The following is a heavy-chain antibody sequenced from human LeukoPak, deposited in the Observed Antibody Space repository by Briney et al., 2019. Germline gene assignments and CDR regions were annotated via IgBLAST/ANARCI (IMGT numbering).Heavy chain of an antibody. D-gene: IGHD3-9*01. V-gene: IGHV3-21*01. Sequence: PGGSLRLSCAASGFTFSSYSMNWVRQAPGKGLEWVSSISSSSSYIYYADSVKGRFTISRDNAKNSLYLQMNSLRAEDTAVYYCAAEDILTGYSTYWGQGTLVTVSS. CDR2: ISSSSSYI. CDR3: AAEDILTGYSTY. J-gene: IGHJ4*02. CDR1: GFTFSSYS.